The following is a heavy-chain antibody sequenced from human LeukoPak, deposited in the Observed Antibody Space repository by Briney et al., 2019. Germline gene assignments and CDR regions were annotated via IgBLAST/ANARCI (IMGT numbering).Heavy chain of an antibody. V-gene: IGHV4-61*05. CDR2: IYYSGST. J-gene: IGHJ4*02. Sequence: SETLSLTCTVSGGSISSSSYYWGWIRQPPGKGLEWIGYIYYSGSTNYNPSLKSRITISVDTSKNQFSLKLSSVTAADTAVYYCARERRDGYNYEDYWGQGTLVTVSS. D-gene: IGHD5-24*01. CDR3: ARERRDGYNYEDY. CDR1: GGSISSSSYY.